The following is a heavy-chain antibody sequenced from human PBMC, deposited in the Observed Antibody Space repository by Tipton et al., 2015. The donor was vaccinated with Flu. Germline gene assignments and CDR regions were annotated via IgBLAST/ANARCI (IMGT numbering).Heavy chain of an antibody. CDR1: GATISSTSYF. CDR2: MYHNGGT. V-gene: IGHV4-39*07. Sequence: TLSLTCTVSGATISSTSYFWGWIRQPPGKGLEWIGTMYHNGGTYFNPSLQSRVSMAVDTSKNQFSLKLKSVTAADTAVYYCARVGILTVFGILIPNHFDPWGRGTLVAGST. J-gene: IGHJ5*02. D-gene: IGHD3-3*01. CDR3: ARVGILTVFGILIPNHFDP.